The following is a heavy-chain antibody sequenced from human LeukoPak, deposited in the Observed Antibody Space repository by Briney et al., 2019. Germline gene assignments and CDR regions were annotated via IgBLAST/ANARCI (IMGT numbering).Heavy chain of an antibody. V-gene: IGHV4-34*01. J-gene: IGHJ4*02. CDR1: GGSFSGYY. D-gene: IGHD1-26*01. CDR3: ARGRSEWELTAFDY. Sequence: SETLSLTCAVYGGSFSGYYWSWIRQPPGKGLEWVGEINHSGSTNYNPSLKCRVTISVDTSKNQFSLKLSSVTAADTAVYYCARGRSEWELTAFDYWGQGTLVTVSS. CDR2: INHSGST.